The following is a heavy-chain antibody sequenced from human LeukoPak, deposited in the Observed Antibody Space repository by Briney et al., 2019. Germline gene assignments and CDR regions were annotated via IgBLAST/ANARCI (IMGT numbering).Heavy chain of an antibody. D-gene: IGHD3-22*01. CDR2: IYYSGST. CDR1: GGSISSYY. CDR3: ARELYYYDSSGYWYFDL. Sequence: KTSETLSLTCTVSGGSISSYYWSWIRQPPGKGLEWIGYIYYSGSTYYNPSLKSRVTISVDTSKNQFSLKLSSVTAADTAVYYCARELYYYDSSGYWYFDLWGRGTLVTVSS. V-gene: IGHV4-59*06. J-gene: IGHJ2*01.